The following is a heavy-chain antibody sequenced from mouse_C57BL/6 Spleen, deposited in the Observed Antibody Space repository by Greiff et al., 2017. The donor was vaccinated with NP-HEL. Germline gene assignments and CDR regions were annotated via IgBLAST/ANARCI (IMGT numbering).Heavy chain of an antibody. CDR2: IYPSDSET. D-gene: IGHD1-1*01. CDR1: GYTFTSYW. J-gene: IGHJ4*01. V-gene: IGHV1-61*01. CDR3: ARGVLLRIMDY. Sequence: QVQLKQPGAELVRPGSSVKLSCKASGYTFTSYWMDWVKQRPGQGLEWIGNIYPSDSETHYNQKFKDKATLTVDKSSSTAYMQLSSLTSEDSAVYYCARGVLLRIMDYWGQGTSVTVSS.